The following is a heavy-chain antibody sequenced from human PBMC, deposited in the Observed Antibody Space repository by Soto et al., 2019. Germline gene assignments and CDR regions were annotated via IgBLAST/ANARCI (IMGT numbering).Heavy chain of an antibody. Sequence: SETLSLTCTVSGGSIRSDDYYWSWIRQPPGKGLEWIGYIYYSGSAYYNPSLKSRVTISVDTSKNQFSLKLNSVTAADTAVYYCARDSVRHHEFDTWGQGTLVTVSS. V-gene: IGHV4-30-4*01. D-gene: IGHD1-26*01. CDR3: ARDSVRHHEFDT. CDR2: IYYSGSA. J-gene: IGHJ5*02. CDR1: GGSIRSDDYY.